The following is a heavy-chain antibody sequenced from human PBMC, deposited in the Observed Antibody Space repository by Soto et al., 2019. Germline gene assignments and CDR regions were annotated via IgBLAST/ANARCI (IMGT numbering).Heavy chain of an antibody. Sequence: SETLSLTCTVSGGSISSYYWSWIRQPPGKGLEWIGNIYYSGSTNYNPSLKSRVTISVDTSKNQFSLKLGSVTAADTAVYYCARGSTDDYGDYVLDYWGQGTLVTVSS. J-gene: IGHJ4*02. CDR3: ARGSTDDYGDYVLDY. CDR1: GGSISSYY. CDR2: IYYSGST. D-gene: IGHD4-17*01. V-gene: IGHV4-59*01.